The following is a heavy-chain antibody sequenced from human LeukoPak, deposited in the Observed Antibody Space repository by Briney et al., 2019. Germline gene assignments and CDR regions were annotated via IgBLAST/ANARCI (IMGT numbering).Heavy chain of an antibody. Sequence: SETLSLTCTVSGGSISSYYWSWIRQPPGKGLEWIGYIYYSGSTNYNPSLKSRVTISVDTSKNQFSLKLSSVTAADTAVYYCARDRLAAAGTGFDYWGQGTLVTVSS. J-gene: IGHJ4*02. CDR3: ARDRLAAAGTGFDY. CDR1: GGSISSYY. CDR2: IYYSGST. D-gene: IGHD6-13*01. V-gene: IGHV4-59*01.